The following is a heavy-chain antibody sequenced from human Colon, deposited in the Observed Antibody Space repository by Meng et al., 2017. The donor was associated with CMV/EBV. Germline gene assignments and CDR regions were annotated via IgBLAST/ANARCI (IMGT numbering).Heavy chain of an antibody. CDR3: ARLLGRLVGASSDVDR. CDR1: RFTFISYA. Sequence: GESLKISCAASRFTFISYAMTWVRQAPGKGLEGVAFMRFDGSKTSLAESVKGRFIISRDDSKNTLYLQINSLRADDTAVYYCARLLGRLVGASSDVDRWGQGTLVTVSS. D-gene: IGHD1-26*01. CDR2: MRFDGSKT. V-gene: IGHV3-30*02. J-gene: IGHJ5*02.